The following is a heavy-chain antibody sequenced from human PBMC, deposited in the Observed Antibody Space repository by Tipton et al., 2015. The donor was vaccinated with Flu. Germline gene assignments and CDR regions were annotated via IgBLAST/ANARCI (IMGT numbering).Heavy chain of an antibody. CDR1: GGSISSGSYY. CDR2: IYTSGST. J-gene: IGHJ4*02. V-gene: IGHV4-61*02. D-gene: IGHD1-26*01. CDR3: ARESPDEGLFIVGATQGKFDY. Sequence: PSLTCTVSGGSISSGSYYWSWIRQPAGKGLEWIGRIYTSGSTNYNPSLKSRVTISVDTSKNQFSLKLSSVTAADTAVYYCARESPDEGLFIVGATQGKFDYWGQGTLVTVPS.